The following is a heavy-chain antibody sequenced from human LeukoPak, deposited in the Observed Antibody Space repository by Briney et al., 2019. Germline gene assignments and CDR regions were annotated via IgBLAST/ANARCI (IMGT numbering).Heavy chain of an antibody. J-gene: IGHJ4*02. CDR3: ARAVDYYGSGSSVFDY. CDR2: INWNGGST. V-gene: IGHV3-20*01. Sequence: PGGSLRLSCAASGFTFDDYGMSWVRQAPGKGLEWVSGINWNGGSTGYADSVKGRFTISRDNAKNSLYLQMDSLRAEDTALYHCARAVDYYGSGSSVFDYWGQGTLVTVSS. D-gene: IGHD3-10*01. CDR1: GFTFDDYG.